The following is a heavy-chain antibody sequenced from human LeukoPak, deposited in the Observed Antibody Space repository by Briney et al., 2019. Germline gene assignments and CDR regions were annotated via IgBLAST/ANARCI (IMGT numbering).Heavy chain of an antibody. Sequence: GGSLRLSCAASGFTFRNFWMHWVRQVPGKGLVWVSGINWNGGSTGYADSVKGRFTISRDNAENSLFLQMNSLRVEDTAVYYCVRTHKIEGCSTSGDSCYSMYRHFDLWGRGSLVTVSS. CDR1: GFTFRNFW. CDR3: VRTHKIEGCSTSGDSCYSMYRHFDL. D-gene: IGHD2-15*01. V-gene: IGHV3-20*04. J-gene: IGHJ2*01. CDR2: INWNGGST.